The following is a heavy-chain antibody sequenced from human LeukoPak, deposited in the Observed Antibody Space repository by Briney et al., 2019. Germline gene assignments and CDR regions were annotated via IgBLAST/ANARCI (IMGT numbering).Heavy chain of an antibody. V-gene: IGHV4-61*02. D-gene: IGHD3-3*01. CDR2: IYTSGST. CDR1: GGSISSGSYY. Sequence: SQTLSLTCTVSGGSISSGSYYWSWIRQPAGKGLEWIGRIYTSGSTNYNPSLKSRVIISVDTSKNQFSLKLSSVTAADTAVYYCAREYDFGGRAFDIWGQGIMVTVSS. J-gene: IGHJ3*02. CDR3: AREYDFGGRAFDI.